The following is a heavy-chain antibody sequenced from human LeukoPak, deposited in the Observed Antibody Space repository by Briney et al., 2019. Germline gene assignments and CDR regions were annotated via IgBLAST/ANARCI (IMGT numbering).Heavy chain of an antibody. CDR1: GFTFSSYA. CDR2: ISGSGGST. Sequence: GGSLRLSCAASGFTFSSYAMSWVRQAPGKGLEWVSAISGSGGSTYYADSVKGRFTISRDNSKNTLYLQMNSPRAEDTAVYYCAKADYCGGECFDYWGQRTLVTVSS. J-gene: IGHJ4*02. CDR3: AKADYCGGECFDY. D-gene: IGHD4-17*01. V-gene: IGHV3-23*01.